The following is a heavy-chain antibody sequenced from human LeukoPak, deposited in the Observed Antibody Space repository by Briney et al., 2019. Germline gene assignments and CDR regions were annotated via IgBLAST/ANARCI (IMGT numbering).Heavy chain of an antibody. CDR3: AKDSSGPVLLWFGEMGGIDY. Sequence: GGSLRLSCAASGFTFSSYGMHWVRQAPGKGLEWVAVISYDGGNKYYADSVKGRFTISRDNSKNTLYLQMNSLRAEDTAVYYCAKDSSGPVLLWFGEMGGIDYWGQGTLVTVSS. D-gene: IGHD3-10*01. CDR1: GFTFSSYG. V-gene: IGHV3-30*18. J-gene: IGHJ4*02. CDR2: ISYDGGNK.